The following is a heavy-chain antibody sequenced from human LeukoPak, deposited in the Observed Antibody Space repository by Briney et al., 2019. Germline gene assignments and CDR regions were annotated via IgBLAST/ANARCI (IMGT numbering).Heavy chain of an antibody. CDR3: ARATYYYDSSGYYHIRDYFDY. V-gene: IGHV3-20*04. CDR2: INRNGGST. CDR1: GFTFDDYG. Sequence: PGGSLRLSCAASGFTFDDYGMSWVRQAPGKGLEWVSGINRNGGSTGYADSVKGRFTISRDNAKNSLYLQMNSLRAEDTALYYCARATYYYDSSGYYHIRDYFDYWGQGTLVTVSS. D-gene: IGHD3-22*01. J-gene: IGHJ4*02.